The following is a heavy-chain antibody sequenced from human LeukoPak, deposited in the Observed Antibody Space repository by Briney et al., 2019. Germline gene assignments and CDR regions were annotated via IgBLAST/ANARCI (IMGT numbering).Heavy chain of an antibody. CDR3: VSQRDHRVAVAGSFDN. CDR1: GFTFSSYA. D-gene: IGHD6-19*01. CDR2: ISYDGSNK. Sequence: GGSLRLSCAASGFTFSSYAMHWVRQAPGKGLEWVAVISYDGSNKYYADSVKGRFTTSRDNSKNTLYLQMTSLRVEDTAVYFCVSQRDHRVAVAGSFDNWGQGTLISV. J-gene: IGHJ4*02. V-gene: IGHV3-30*04.